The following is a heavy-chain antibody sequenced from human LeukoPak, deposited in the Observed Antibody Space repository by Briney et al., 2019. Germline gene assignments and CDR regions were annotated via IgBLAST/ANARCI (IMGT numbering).Heavy chain of an antibody. D-gene: IGHD2-2*01. Sequence: SETLSLTCTVSGGSISSYYWIWIRQPAGKGLEWIGRIYTSGSTNYNPSLKSRVTMSVDTSKNQFSLKLSSVTAADTAVYYCARDRGLGYCSSTSCPGGWFDPWGQGTLVTVSS. J-gene: IGHJ5*02. CDR2: IYTSGST. CDR1: GGSISSYY. V-gene: IGHV4-4*07. CDR3: ARDRGLGYCSSTSCPGGWFDP.